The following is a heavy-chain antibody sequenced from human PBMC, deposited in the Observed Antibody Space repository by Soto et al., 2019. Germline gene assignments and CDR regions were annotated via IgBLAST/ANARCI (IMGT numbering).Heavy chain of an antibody. V-gene: IGHV3-74*01. D-gene: IGHD6-13*01. CDR3: AKIPHSSSWYLDAFDI. CDR1: GFTFSSYW. J-gene: IGHJ3*02. CDR2: ISSGGGST. Sequence: PGGSLRLSCAASGFTFSSYWMHWVRQAPGKGLEWVSPISSGGGSTSYADSVKGRFTISRDNSKNTLYLQMNSLRAEDTAVYYCAKIPHSSSWYLDAFDIWGQGTMVTVSS.